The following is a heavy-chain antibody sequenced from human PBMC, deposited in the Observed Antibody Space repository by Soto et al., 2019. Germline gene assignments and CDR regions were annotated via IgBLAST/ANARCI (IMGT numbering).Heavy chain of an antibody. CDR3: ARAVGPFDY. V-gene: IGHV3-33*01. Sequence: GGSLRLSCAASGFTFSTYGMHWVRQAPGMGLEWVAVIWYDGSHKDYADSVKGRFTISRDNSMNTLCLQMNSLRVEDTALYYCARAVGPFDYWGQGTLVTVSS. CDR2: IWYDGSHK. CDR1: GFTFSTYG. J-gene: IGHJ4*02. D-gene: IGHD1-26*01.